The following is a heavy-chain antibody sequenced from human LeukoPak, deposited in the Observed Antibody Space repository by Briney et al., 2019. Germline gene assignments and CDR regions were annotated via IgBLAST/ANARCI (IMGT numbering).Heavy chain of an antibody. V-gene: IGHV3-30*02. CDR1: GFTFSTSG. Sequence: GGSLRLSCSASGFTFSTSGMHWVRQAPGKGLEWVTFIRYDGGNKYYADPVMGRFTISRGNSKNTLYLQMNSLRAEDTAAYYCAKHTVLGAFDIWGQGTTVTVSS. CDR3: AKHTVLGAFDI. J-gene: IGHJ3*02. CDR2: IRYDGGNK.